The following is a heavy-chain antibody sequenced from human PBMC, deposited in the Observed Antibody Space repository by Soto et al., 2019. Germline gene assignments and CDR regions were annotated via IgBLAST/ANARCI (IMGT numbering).Heavy chain of an antibody. CDR2: INHSGST. D-gene: IGHD2-21*02. Sequence: SETLSLTCAVYVGSFSCYYWIWIRQPPGKGLEWIGEINHSGSTNYNPSLKSRVTISVDTSKNQFSLKLSSVTAADTAVYYCARSEAYCGGDCYSYFDYWGQGTLVTVSS. CDR3: ARSEAYCGGDCYSYFDY. V-gene: IGHV4-34*01. CDR1: VGSFSCYY. J-gene: IGHJ4*02.